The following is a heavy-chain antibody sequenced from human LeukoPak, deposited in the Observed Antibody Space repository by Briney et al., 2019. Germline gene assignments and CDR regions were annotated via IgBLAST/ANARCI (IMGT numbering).Heavy chain of an antibody. J-gene: IGHJ4*02. CDR1: GGSISSYY. CDR3: ARDREYGTFNY. CDR2: IYYSGST. D-gene: IGHD3-10*01. V-gene: IGHV4-59*01. Sequence: SETLSLTCTVSGGSISSYYWSWIRQPPGKGLEWIGYIYYSGSTNYNPSLKSRVTISVDTSKNQFSLKLSSVTAADTAVYYCARDREYGTFNYWGQGTLVTVSS.